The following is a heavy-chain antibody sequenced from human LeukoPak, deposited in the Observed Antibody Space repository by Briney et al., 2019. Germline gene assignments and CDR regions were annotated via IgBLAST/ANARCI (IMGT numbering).Heavy chain of an antibody. D-gene: IGHD2-21*01. CDR2: IYSGGST. Sequence: GSLRLSCAASGFTFSSYIMNWVRQAPGKGLEWVSVIYSGGSTYYADSVKGRFTISRDNSKNTLYLQMNSLRAEDTAVYYCASLQSDLGDAFDIWGQGTMVTVSS. V-gene: IGHV3-66*01. CDR3: ASLQSDLGDAFDI. J-gene: IGHJ3*02. CDR1: GFTFSSYI.